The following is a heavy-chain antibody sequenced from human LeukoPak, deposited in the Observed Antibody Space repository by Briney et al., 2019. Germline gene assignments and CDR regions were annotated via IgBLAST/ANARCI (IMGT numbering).Heavy chain of an antibody. CDR2: ISSSGSTI. CDR1: GFTFSSYG. J-gene: IGHJ4*02. D-gene: IGHD3-10*01. Sequence: PGGSLRLSCAASGFTFSSYGMHWVRQAPGKGLEWVSYISSSGSTIYYADSVKGRFTISRDNAKNSLYLQMNSLRAEDTAVYYCAREAYGSGSHPLDYWGQGTLVTVSS. V-gene: IGHV3-48*04. CDR3: AREAYGSGSHPLDY.